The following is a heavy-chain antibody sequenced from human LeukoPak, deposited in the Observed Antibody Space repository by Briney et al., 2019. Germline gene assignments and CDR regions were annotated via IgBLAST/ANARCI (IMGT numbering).Heavy chain of an antibody. J-gene: IGHJ6*03. D-gene: IGHD1-1*01. CDR3: AREVRDYNWNLYYYYYMDV. CDR1: GGSISSGSYY. V-gene: IGHV4-61*02. CDR2: IYTSGST. Sequence: SQTLSLTCTVSGGSISSGSYYWSWIRQPAGKGLEWIGRIYTSGSTNYNPSLKSRVTISVDTSKNQFSLKLSSVTAADTAVYYCAREVRDYNWNLYYYYYMDVWGKGTTVTISS.